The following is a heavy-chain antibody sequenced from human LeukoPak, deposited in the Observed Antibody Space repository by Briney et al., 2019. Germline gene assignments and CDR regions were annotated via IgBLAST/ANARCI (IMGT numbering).Heavy chain of an antibody. J-gene: IGHJ3*02. CDR3: TRDWRYGSGSSFHAFDI. D-gene: IGHD3-10*01. CDR2: IRSRGYGGTK. CDR1: GFTFGDYA. Sequence: GGSLRLSCTASGFTFGDYAMNWVRQAPGKGLEWVGFIRSRGYGGTKEYAASVKGRFTISRDDSKSLADLQMNSQKTEDTAVYYCTRDWRYGSGSSFHAFDIWGQGTMVTVSS. V-gene: IGHV3-49*04.